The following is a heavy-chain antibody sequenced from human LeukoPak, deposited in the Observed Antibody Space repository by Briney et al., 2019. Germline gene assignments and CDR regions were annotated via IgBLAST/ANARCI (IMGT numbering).Heavy chain of an antibody. CDR3: ARDKEGDYGSGGYNY. CDR1: GFTFSSYT. J-gene: IGHJ4*02. V-gene: IGHV3-21*01. D-gene: IGHD3-10*01. Sequence: KPGGSLRLSCAASGFTFSSYTMNWVRQAPGKGLEWVSCISSSSSHIYYAGSVKGRFTISRDNAKNSLYLQMNSLRAEDTAVYYCARDKEGDYGSGGYNYWGQGTLVTVSS. CDR2: ISSSSSHI.